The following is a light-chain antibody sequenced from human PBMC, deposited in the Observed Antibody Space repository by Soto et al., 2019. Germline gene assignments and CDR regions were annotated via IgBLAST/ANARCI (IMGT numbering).Light chain of an antibody. CDR1: QSVSSY. V-gene: IGKV3-11*01. CDR2: DAS. J-gene: IGKJ4*01. CDR3: QQRSNLPLT. Sequence: EIVLTQSPATLSLSPGERATLSCRASQSVSSYLAWYQQKPGQAPRLLIYDASNRATGIPARFSGSGSGTDVTLTISSQEPEDFAVYYCQQRSNLPLTFGGGTKVEIK.